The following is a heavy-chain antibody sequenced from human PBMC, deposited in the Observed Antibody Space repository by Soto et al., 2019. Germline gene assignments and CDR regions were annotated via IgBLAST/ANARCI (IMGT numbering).Heavy chain of an antibody. CDR2: IYYSGST. J-gene: IGHJ4*02. D-gene: IGHD4-17*01. CDR1: GGSISSYY. CDR3: ARTTVVTQFDY. V-gene: IGHV4-59*01. Sequence: QVQLQESGPGLVKPSETLSLTCTVSGGSISSYYWSWIRQPPGKGLEWIGYIYYSGSTNYNPSLTSRVTISVDTSKNQFSLKLSSVTAADTAVYYCARTTVVTQFDYWGQGTLVTVSS.